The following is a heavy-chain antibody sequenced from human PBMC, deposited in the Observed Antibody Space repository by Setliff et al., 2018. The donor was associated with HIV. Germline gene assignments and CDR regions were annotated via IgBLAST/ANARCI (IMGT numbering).Heavy chain of an antibody. CDR2: INPSGGST. D-gene: IGHD1-26*01. V-gene: IGHV1-46*01. CDR1: GYSFTRYF. Sequence: ASVKVSCKASGYSFTRYFMHCVRQAPGQGLEWLGMINPSGGSTWYAQKFQGRVTMTGDTSTNTLYMELSSLRSEDTAVYYCARGWEGGMDYWGQGTLVTVSS. CDR3: ARGWEGGMDY. J-gene: IGHJ4*02.